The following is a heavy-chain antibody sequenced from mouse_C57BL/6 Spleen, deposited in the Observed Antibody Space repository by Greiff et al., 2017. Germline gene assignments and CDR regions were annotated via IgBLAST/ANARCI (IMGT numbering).Heavy chain of an antibody. J-gene: IGHJ2*01. V-gene: IGHV1-55*01. Sequence: VQLQQPGAELVKPGASVKMSCKASGYTFTSYWITWVKQRPGQGLEWIGDIYPGSGSTNYNEKFKSKATLTVDTSSSTAYMQLSSLTSEDSAVYYCASLITTVVAFDYWGQGTTLTVSS. CDR1: GYTFTSYW. CDR3: ASLITTVVAFDY. CDR2: IYPGSGST. D-gene: IGHD1-1*01.